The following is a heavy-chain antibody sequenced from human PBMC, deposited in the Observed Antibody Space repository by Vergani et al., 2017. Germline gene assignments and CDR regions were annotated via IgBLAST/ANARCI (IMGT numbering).Heavy chain of an antibody. CDR2: LSAYNGNT. D-gene: IGHD2-2*01. Sequence: QAQLGQSDSEVKKPGASVKVSCKASGYTFTSYGISWVRQAPGQGLEWMGRLSAYNGNTNYAQKLQGRVTMTTDTSTSTAYMELRSLKSDDTAVYYCARDQDIVVLPSATYYYYYYDLDDWGQGTTVTVSS. V-gene: IGHV1-18*04. J-gene: IGHJ6*02. CDR1: GYTFTSYG. CDR3: ARDQDIVVLPSATYYYYYYDLDD.